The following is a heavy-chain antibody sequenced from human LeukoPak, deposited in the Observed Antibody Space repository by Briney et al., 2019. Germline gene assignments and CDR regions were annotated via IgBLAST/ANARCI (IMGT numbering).Heavy chain of an antibody. CDR2: IKQDGSEK. J-gene: IGHJ4*02. D-gene: IGHD6-25*01. V-gene: IGHV3-7*03. CDR3: VRGPHIAATSY. CDR1: GFTFIDYW. Sequence: GGSLRLSCTASGFTFIDYWIYWVRQAPGKGLEWVANIKQDGSEKQYVDSVKGRFAISRDNAKKSLYLQINTLRAEDTAVYYCVRGPHIAATSYWGQGTLVTVSS.